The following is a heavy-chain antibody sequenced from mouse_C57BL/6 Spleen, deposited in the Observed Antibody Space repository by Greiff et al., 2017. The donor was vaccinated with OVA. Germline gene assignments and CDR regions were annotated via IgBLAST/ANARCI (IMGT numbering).Heavy chain of an antibody. J-gene: IGHJ1*03. V-gene: IGHV2-3*01. CDR1: GFSLTSYG. Sequence: QVQLQQSGPGLVAPSQSLSITCTVSGFSLTSYGVSWVRQPPGKGLEWLGVIWGDGSTNYHSALISRLSISKDNSKSQVFLKLNSLQTDDTATYYCAKITTVVATDYWYFDVWGTGTTVTVSS. D-gene: IGHD1-1*01. CDR2: IWGDGST. CDR3: AKITTVVATDYWYFDV.